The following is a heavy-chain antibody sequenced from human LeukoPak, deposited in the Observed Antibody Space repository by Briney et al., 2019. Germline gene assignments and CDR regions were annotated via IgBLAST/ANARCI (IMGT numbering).Heavy chain of an antibody. CDR1: GGSISSSSYY. Sequence: PSETLSLTCTVSGGSISSSSYYWGWIRQPPGEGLEWIGSIYYSGCTYYNPSLKSRVTISVDTSKNQFSLKLSSVTAADTAIYYCTRHDYLTSGYNFWGQGALVTVSS. J-gene: IGHJ4*02. D-gene: IGHD5-24*01. V-gene: IGHV4-39*01. CDR2: IYYSGCT. CDR3: TRHDYLTSGYNF.